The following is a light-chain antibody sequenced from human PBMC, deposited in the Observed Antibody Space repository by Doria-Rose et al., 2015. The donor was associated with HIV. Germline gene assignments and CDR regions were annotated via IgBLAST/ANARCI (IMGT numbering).Light chain of an antibody. CDR3: HQYGTSWT. Sequence: TQSPGTLSLSPGERATPSCRASQRFSSTYLAWYQQTPGQAPSLLIYDGSTRATGIPDRFSASGSGTDFTLTINRLEPEDFALYYCHQYGTSWTFGQGTKVEI. CDR1: QRFSSTY. V-gene: IGKV3-20*01. J-gene: IGKJ1*01. CDR2: DGS.